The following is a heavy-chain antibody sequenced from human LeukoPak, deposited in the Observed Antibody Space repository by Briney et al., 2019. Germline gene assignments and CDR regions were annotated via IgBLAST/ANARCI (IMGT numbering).Heavy chain of an antibody. CDR3: AKDLWELPTVFDY. Sequence: GGSLRLSCAASGFTFSSYAMSWVRQAPGKGLEWVSAISGSGGSTYYADSVKGRFTISRDNSKNTLYLQMNSLRAKDTAVYYCAKDLWELPTVFDYWGQGTLVTVSS. CDR2: ISGSGGST. CDR1: GFTFSSYA. J-gene: IGHJ4*02. D-gene: IGHD1-26*01. V-gene: IGHV3-23*01.